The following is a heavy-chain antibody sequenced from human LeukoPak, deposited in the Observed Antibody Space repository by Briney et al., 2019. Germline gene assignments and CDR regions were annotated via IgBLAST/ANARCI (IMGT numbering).Heavy chain of an antibody. CDR1: GFTFSSYW. Sequence: PGGSLRLPCAASGFTFSSYWMHWVRQAPGKGLVWVSRINSDGSSTSYADSVKGRFTISRDNAKNTLYLQMNSLRAEDTAVYYRARSPLDMVIKSWGQGTLVTVSS. J-gene: IGHJ5*02. V-gene: IGHV3-74*01. CDR2: INSDGSST. CDR3: ARSPLDMVIKS. D-gene: IGHD3-22*01.